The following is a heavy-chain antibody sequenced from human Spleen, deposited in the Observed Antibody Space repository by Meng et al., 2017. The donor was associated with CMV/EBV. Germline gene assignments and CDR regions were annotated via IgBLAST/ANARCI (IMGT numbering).Heavy chain of an antibody. V-gene: IGHV3-21*04. D-gene: IGHD3-3*01. J-gene: IGHJ6*02. CDR1: GFTFSSYS. Sequence: LSLTCAASGFTFSSYSMNWVRQAPGKGLEWVSSISSSSSYIYYADSVKGRFTISRDNSKNTLYLQMNSLRAEDTAVYYCAKEYGLTIFGVDYYYGMDVWGQGTTVTVSS. CDR3: AKEYGLTIFGVDYYYGMDV. CDR2: ISSSSSYI.